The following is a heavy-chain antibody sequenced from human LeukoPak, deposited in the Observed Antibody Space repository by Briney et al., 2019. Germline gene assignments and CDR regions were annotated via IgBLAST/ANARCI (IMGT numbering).Heavy chain of an antibody. CDR1: GFPFGDYT. CDR3: TREKSYYYDTSGSDY. J-gene: IGHJ4*02. V-gene: IGHV3-49*03. CDR2: IRSKTYGGTT. Sequence: GGSLRLSCTASGFPFGDYTMSWFRQAPGKGLEWVGFIRSKTYGGTTEYAASVKGRFTMSRDDSKSIAYLQLNSLKTGDTAVYYCTREKSYYYDTSGSDYWGQGTLVTVSS. D-gene: IGHD3-22*01.